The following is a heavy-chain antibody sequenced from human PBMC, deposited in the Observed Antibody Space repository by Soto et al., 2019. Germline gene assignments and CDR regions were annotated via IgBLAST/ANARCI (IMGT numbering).Heavy chain of an antibody. J-gene: IGHJ6*03. CDR3: ARGGRDSSGWYMIDYYYYMDV. CDR1: GFTFSSYW. D-gene: IGHD6-19*01. Sequence: GGSLRLSCAASGFTFSSYWMHWVRQAPGKGLVWVSRINSDGSSTSYADSVKGRFTISRDNAKNTLYLQMNSLRAEDTAVYYCARGGRDSSGWYMIDYYYYMDVWGKGTTVTVSS. CDR2: INSDGSST. V-gene: IGHV3-74*01.